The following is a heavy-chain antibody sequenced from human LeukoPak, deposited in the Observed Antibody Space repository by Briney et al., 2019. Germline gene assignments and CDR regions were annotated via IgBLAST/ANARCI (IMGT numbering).Heavy chain of an antibody. CDR2: ISYDGSNK. CDR3: ARDYWAYGSGSYSNFDY. CDR1: GFTFSSYA. Sequence: GGSLRLSCAASGFTFSSYAMHWVRQAPGKGLEWVAVISYDGSNKYYADSVKGRFTISRDNSKNTLYLQMNSLRAEDTAVYYCARDYWAYGSGSYSNFDYWGQGTLVTVPS. V-gene: IGHV3-30-3*01. D-gene: IGHD3-10*01. J-gene: IGHJ4*02.